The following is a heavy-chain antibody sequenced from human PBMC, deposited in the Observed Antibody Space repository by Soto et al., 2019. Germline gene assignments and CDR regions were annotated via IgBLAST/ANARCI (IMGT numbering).Heavy chain of an antibody. V-gene: IGHV4-30-2*01. CDR3: ARGLYDFWSGDYYYYYVMDV. J-gene: IGHJ6*02. Sequence: SETLSLTCAVSGGSISSGGYSWSWIRQPPGKGLEWIGYIYHSGSTYYNPSLKSRVTISVDRSKNQFSLKLSSVTAADTAVYYCARGLYDFWSGDYYYYYVMDVWGQGTTVTVSS. D-gene: IGHD3-3*01. CDR2: IYHSGST. CDR1: GGSISSGGYS.